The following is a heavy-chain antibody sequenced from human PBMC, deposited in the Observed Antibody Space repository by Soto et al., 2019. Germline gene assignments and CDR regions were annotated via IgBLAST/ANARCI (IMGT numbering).Heavy chain of an antibody. CDR3: ARGEDAFFYYGLDV. CDR2: IYDTGISGYTPST. J-gene: IGHJ6*02. CDR1: GGSITSSY. V-gene: IGHV4-59*01. Sequence: SETLSLPCTFAGGSITSSYWSWIRRPPGKGLEWIAYIYDTGISGYTPSTSYNPSLKSRVTMSVDTSKSQFSLKLTSVSAADTAVYYCARGEDAFFYYGLDVWGQGITVTVSS.